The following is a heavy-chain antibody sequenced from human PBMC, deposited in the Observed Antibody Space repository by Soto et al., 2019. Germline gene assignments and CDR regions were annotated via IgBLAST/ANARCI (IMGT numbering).Heavy chain of an antibody. Sequence: QVQLQQWGAGLLKPSETLSLTCAVYGGSFSGYYWSWIRQPPGQGLEWIGEINHSGSTNYNPSLKSRVTRSVDTSKDHFSLKMSPVTAADTTVYYCARERIMITFGGVLAPGWFDPWGQGTLVTVS. CDR2: INHSGST. D-gene: IGHD3-16*02. J-gene: IGHJ5*02. CDR1: GGSFSGYY. V-gene: IGHV4-34*01. CDR3: ARERIMITFGGVLAPGWFDP.